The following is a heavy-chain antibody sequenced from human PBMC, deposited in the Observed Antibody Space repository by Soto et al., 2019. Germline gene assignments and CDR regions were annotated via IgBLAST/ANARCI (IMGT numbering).Heavy chain of an antibody. CDR1: GGSISSGGYY. V-gene: IGHV4-31*03. CDR2: IYYSGST. Sequence: QVQLQESGPGLVKPSQTLSLTCTVSGGSISSGGYYWSWIRQHPGKGLEWIGYIYYSGSTYYNPSLKSRVXXXVXXPKTQLSLKLRSGPAADTAVYYCAISSGYAAWFDPWGQGTLVTVSS. CDR3: AISSGYAAWFDP. D-gene: IGHD3-22*01. J-gene: IGHJ5*02.